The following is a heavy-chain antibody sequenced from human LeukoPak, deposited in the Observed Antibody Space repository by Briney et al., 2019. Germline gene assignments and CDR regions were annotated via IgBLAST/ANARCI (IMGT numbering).Heavy chain of an antibody. CDR1: GFTFSSYT. V-gene: IGHV3-21*01. D-gene: IGHD6-6*01. CDR2: ISSSSYI. CDR3: ARDFEGDSSSSTHFDY. Sequence: GGSLRLSCAASGFTFSSYTMSWVRQAPGRGLEWVSSISSSSYIYYADSMKGRFTISRDNAKNSLYLQMNSLRAEDTAVDYCARDFEGDSSSSTHFDYWGQGTLVTDSP. J-gene: IGHJ4*02.